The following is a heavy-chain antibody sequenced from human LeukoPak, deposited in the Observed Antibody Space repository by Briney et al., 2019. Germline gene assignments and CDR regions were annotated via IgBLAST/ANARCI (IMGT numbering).Heavy chain of an antibody. CDR1: GGSISGSAYY. CDR3: ARDRRLTMIAILITDAFDI. J-gene: IGHJ3*02. Sequence: SETLSLTCTVSGGSISGSAYYWAWLRQPPGKGLEWIGSIYYNGRTLYNPSLKSRVIMSVDTSKNQFSLRLTSVTAADTAVYYCARDRRLTMIAILITDAFDIWGQGTMFTVSS. D-gene: IGHD3-22*01. V-gene: IGHV4-39*07. CDR2: IYYNGRT.